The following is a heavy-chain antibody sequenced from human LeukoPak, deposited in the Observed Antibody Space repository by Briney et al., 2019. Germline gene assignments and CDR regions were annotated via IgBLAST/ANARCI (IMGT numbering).Heavy chain of an antibody. D-gene: IGHD3-22*01. V-gene: IGHV4-31*03. CDR1: GGSVNSGDYY. J-gene: IGHJ4*02. CDR3: ARMSGRESSGYYFDY. Sequence: SETLSLTCTVSGGSVNSGDYYWSWIRQHPGKGLEWIGYIYYSGSTYYNPSLKSRLTISVDTSKNHFSLKLSSVTAADTAVYYCARMSGRESSGYYFDYWGQGTLVTVSS. CDR2: IYYSGST.